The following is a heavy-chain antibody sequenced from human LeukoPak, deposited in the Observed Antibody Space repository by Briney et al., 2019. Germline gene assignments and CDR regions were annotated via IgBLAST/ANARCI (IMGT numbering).Heavy chain of an antibody. Sequence: SETLSLTCAVYGGSFSGYYWSWIRQPPGKGLEWIGEINHSGSTNYNPSLKSRVTISVDTSKNQFFLKLSSVTAADTAVYYCARGLRWSFNWFDPWGQGTLVTVSS. CDR2: INHSGST. CDR3: ARGLRWSFNWFDP. CDR1: GGSFSGYY. V-gene: IGHV4-34*01. D-gene: IGHD4-23*01. J-gene: IGHJ5*02.